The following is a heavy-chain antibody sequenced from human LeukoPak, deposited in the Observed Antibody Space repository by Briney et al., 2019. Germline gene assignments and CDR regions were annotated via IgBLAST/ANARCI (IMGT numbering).Heavy chain of an antibody. Sequence: GGSLRLSCAASGFTFSSYAMSWVRQAPGKGLEWVAHINQDGSQTYYAGSVKGRFTISRDNAKNSLYLQLSDLRADDTALYYCASANDWNFGYWGQGTLVTVSS. CDR2: INQDGSQT. D-gene: IGHD1-1*01. CDR3: ASANDWNFGY. V-gene: IGHV3-7*03. J-gene: IGHJ4*02. CDR1: GFTFSSYA.